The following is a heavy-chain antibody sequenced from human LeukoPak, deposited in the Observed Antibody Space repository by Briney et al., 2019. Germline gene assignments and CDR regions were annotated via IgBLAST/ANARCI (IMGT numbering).Heavy chain of an antibody. CDR3: ARSRGAGPGAYFDY. Sequence: GGSLRLSCAASGFTFSDYSMYWVRQAPGKGLEWVSSFSTSSDYIYYADSVRGRFTISRDNSKNSLYLQMNSLRAEDTAVYYCARSRGAGPGAYFDYWGQGTLITVSS. D-gene: IGHD6-19*01. CDR2: FSTSSDYI. V-gene: IGHV3-21*04. CDR1: GFTFSDYS. J-gene: IGHJ4*02.